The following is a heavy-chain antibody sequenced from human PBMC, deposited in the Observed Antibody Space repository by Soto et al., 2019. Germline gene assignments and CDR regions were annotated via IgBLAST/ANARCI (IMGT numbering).Heavy chain of an antibody. V-gene: IGHV3-33*01. CDR2: IWFDGSDK. Sequence: GGSLRLSCAASGFTFSSYGMHWVRQAPGKGLEWVAVIWFDGSDKFYADSVKGRFTISRDNSKNTVSLQMNSLRDEDSAAYYCATTGPYWGQGTLVTVSS. CDR3: ATTGPY. CDR1: GFTFSSYG. J-gene: IGHJ4*02.